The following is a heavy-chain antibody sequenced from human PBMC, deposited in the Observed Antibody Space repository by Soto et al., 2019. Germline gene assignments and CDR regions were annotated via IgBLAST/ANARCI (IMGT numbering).Heavy chain of an antibody. CDR3: ARDGPIFGVVRYGMDV. D-gene: IGHD3-3*01. CDR2: ISGSGGST. CDR1: GFTFSNYG. Sequence: PGGSLILSCAASGFTFSNYGMSWVRQAPGKGLEWVSGISGSGGSTDYAGSVKGRFTISRDNSKNTLYLQMNSLRVDDTALYYCARDGPIFGVVRYGMDVWGQGTTVTVSS. V-gene: IGHV3-23*01. J-gene: IGHJ6*02.